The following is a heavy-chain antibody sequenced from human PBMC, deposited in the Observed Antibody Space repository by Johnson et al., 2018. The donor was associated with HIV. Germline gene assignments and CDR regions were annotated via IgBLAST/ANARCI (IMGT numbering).Heavy chain of an antibody. CDR2: IKQDGSEK. V-gene: IGHV3-7*01. Sequence: EKLVESGGGVVQPGRSLRLSCAASGFTFSSYAMHWVRQAPGKGLEWVANIKQDGSEKYYVDSVKGRFTISRDNAKNSLYLQMNSLRAEDTAVYYCARDLWAYSTRDDAFDIWGQGTMVTVSS. J-gene: IGHJ3*02. D-gene: IGHD6-13*01. CDR1: GFTFSSYA. CDR3: ARDLWAYSTRDDAFDI.